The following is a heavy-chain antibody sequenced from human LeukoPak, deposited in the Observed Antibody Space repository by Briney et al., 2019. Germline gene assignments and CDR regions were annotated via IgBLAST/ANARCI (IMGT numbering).Heavy chain of an antibody. CDR3: ARDLEMATGFDP. V-gene: IGHV1-46*01. CDR1: GYTFTSYY. D-gene: IGHD5-24*01. J-gene: IGHJ5*02. CDR2: INPSGGST. Sequence: ASVKVSCKASGYTFTSYYMHWVRQAPGQGLEWMGIINPSGGSTSYAQKFRGRVTMTRDTSTSTVYMELSSLRSEDTAVYYCARDLEMATGFDPWGQGTLVTVSS.